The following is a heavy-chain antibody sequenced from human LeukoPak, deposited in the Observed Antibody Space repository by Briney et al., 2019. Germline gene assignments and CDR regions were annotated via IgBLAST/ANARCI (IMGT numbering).Heavy chain of an antibody. D-gene: IGHD7-27*01. CDR3: ARAWATDFDY. CDR1: GFTFSSYA. Sequence: GGSLRLSCAASGFTFSSYAMNWVRQAPGKGLEWVSSISSSTSYIYYADSVKGRFTISRDNAKNSLYLQMNGLRAEDTAVYYCARAWATDFDYWGQGTLVIVSS. CDR2: ISSSTSYI. V-gene: IGHV3-21*01. J-gene: IGHJ4*02.